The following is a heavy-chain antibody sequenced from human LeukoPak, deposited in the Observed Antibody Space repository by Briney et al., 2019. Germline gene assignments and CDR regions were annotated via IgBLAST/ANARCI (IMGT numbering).Heavy chain of an antibody. CDR2: INHSGST. CDR3: ARGEAPLLDY. J-gene: IGHJ4*02. CDR1: GGSFSGYY. D-gene: IGHD3-10*01. V-gene: IGHV4-34*01. Sequence: PSETLSLTCAVYGGSFSGYYWSWIRQPPGKGLEWIGEINHSGSTNYNLSLKSRVTISVDTSKNQFSLKLSSVTAADTAVYYCARGEAPLLDYWGQGTLVTVSS.